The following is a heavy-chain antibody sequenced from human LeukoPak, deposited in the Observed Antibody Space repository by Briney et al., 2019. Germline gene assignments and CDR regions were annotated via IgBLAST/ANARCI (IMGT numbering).Heavy chain of an antibody. V-gene: IGHV3-21*01. J-gene: IGHJ5*02. D-gene: IGHD6-13*01. CDR3: ARALEGYSSSPLNWFDP. Sequence: GGSLRLSCAASGFTFSSYSMNWVRQAPGKGLEWVSSISSSSSYIYYADSVKGRFTISRVNAKNSLYLQMISLRAEDTAVYYCARALEGYSSSPLNWFDPWGQGTLVTVSS. CDR2: ISSSSSYI. CDR1: GFTFSSYS.